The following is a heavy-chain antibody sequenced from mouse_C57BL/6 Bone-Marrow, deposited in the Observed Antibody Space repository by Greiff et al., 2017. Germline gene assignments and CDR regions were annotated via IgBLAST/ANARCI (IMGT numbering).Heavy chain of an antibody. D-gene: IGHD1-3*01. CDR3: ARQSGTGDYFDY. J-gene: IGHJ2*01. Sequence: EVKLMESGGGLVQPGGSLKLSCAASGFTFSDYYMYWVRQTPEKRLEWVAYISNGGGSTYYPDTVKGRFTISRDNAKNTLYLQMSRLKSEDTAMYYCARQSGTGDYFDYWGQGTTLTVSS. CDR1: GFTFSDYY. CDR2: ISNGGGST. V-gene: IGHV5-12*01.